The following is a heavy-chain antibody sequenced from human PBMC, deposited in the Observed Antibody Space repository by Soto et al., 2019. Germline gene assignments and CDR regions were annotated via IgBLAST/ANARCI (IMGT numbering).Heavy chain of an antibody. CDR3: ARPLWRNDYNWGYFDL. J-gene: IGHJ2*01. D-gene: IGHD4-4*01. Sequence: SETLSLTCTVSGGSISSYYWSWIRQPPGKGLEWIGYIYYSGSTNYNPSLKSRVTISVDTSKNQFSLKLNSMTAADTAVYYCARPLWRNDYNWGYFDLWGRGTLVTVSS. CDR2: IYYSGST. V-gene: IGHV4-59*08. CDR1: GGSISSYY.